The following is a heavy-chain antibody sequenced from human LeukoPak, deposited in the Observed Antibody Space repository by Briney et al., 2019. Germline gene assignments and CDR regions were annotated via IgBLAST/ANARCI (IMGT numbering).Heavy chain of an antibody. Sequence: SETLSLTCSASGGSTNRYYWSWIRQSGGKGLEWIGRIYSSGSTVYNPSLNSRLTMSIDTSKNQFSLTLKSVTATDTAVYYCARVKASSTSWTFDQWGQGALVTVSS. V-gene: IGHV4-4*07. CDR1: GGSTNRYY. J-gene: IGHJ4*02. CDR2: IYSSGST. D-gene: IGHD2-2*01. CDR3: ARVKASSTSWTFDQ.